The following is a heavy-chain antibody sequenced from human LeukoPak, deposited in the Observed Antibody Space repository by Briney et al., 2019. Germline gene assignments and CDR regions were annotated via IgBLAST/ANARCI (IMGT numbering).Heavy chain of an antibody. Sequence: GGSLRLSCAASGFTFSSYWMHWVRQAPGKGLVWVSRINSDGSGTTYADSVKGRFTISRDNAKNTLYLQMNSLRAEDTAVYYCAKDSRYYYVDYWGQGTLVTVSS. CDR1: GFTFSSYW. CDR2: INSDGSGT. D-gene: IGHD1-14*01. V-gene: IGHV3-74*01. CDR3: AKDSRYYYVDY. J-gene: IGHJ4*02.